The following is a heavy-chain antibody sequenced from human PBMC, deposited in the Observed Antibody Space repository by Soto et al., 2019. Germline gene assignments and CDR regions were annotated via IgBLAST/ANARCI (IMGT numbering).Heavy chain of an antibody. CDR1: GGSFSGYY. Sequence: TLSLTCAVYGGSFSGYYWSWIRQPPGKGLEWIGEINHSGSTNYNPSLKSRVTISVDTSKNQFSLKLSSVTAADTAVYYCARGGDLIVALDYWGQGTPVTVSS. J-gene: IGHJ4*02. D-gene: IGHD2-21*01. CDR2: INHSGST. V-gene: IGHV4-34*01. CDR3: ARGGDLIVALDY.